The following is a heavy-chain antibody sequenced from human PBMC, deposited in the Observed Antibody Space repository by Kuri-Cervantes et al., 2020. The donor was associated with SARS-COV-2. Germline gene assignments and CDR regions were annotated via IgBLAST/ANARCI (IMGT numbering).Heavy chain of an antibody. J-gene: IGHJ4*02. CDR2: ISYDGSNK. V-gene: IGHV3-30-3*01. CDR1: GFTFSSYA. CDR3: ARARVGVLDF. Sequence: LSLTCAASGFTFSSYAMHWVRQAPGKGLEWVAVISYDGSNKYYADSVKGRFTISRDNSKNTLYLQINSLRTEDTAIFYCARARVGVLDFWGQGALVTVSS. D-gene: IGHD2-21*01.